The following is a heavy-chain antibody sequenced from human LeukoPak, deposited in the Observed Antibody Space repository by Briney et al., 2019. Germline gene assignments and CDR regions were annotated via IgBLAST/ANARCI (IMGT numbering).Heavy chain of an antibody. V-gene: IGHV3-7*03. Sequence: GGSLRLSCTASGFTFSGYWMSWVRQAPGKGLEWVANIKHVGTEKYYVDSVKGRFTISGDNSKNTVYLQMNSLRAEDTALYYCAKGGVYGDYYFDYWGQGTLVTVSS. D-gene: IGHD4-17*01. CDR3: AKGGVYGDYYFDY. CDR2: IKHVGTEK. CDR1: GFTFSGYW. J-gene: IGHJ4*02.